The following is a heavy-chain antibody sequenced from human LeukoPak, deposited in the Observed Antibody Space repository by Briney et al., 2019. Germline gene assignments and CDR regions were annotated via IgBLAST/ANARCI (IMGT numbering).Heavy chain of an antibody. CDR3: AKDYEAGFDY. CDR1: GFSFSSYA. Sequence: PGGSLRLSCAASGFSFSSYAMSWVRQAPGKGLEWVSAISGSGGRTYYADSVKGRFTISRDSCKNTLYLQMNSLRADDTAVYYCAKDYEAGFDYWGQGTLVTVSS. V-gene: IGHV3-23*01. CDR2: ISGSGGRT. J-gene: IGHJ4*02. D-gene: IGHD3-16*01.